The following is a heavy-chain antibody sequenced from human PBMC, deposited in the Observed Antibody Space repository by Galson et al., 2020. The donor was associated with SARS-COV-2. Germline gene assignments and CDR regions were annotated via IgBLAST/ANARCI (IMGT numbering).Heavy chain of an antibody. V-gene: IGHV3-7*05. CDR2: IKQDGSER. D-gene: IGHD5-12*01. CDR3: ARDAIISGYDIHFDY. CDR1: GFTFTDYY. Sequence: TGGSLRLSCAASGFTFTDYYMAWVRQAPGKGLEWVANIKQDGSERYYVDSLKGRFTISRDNAKNSVFLQINSLRVEDTAMYYCARDAIISGYDIHFDYWGQGTLVTVSS. J-gene: IGHJ4*02.